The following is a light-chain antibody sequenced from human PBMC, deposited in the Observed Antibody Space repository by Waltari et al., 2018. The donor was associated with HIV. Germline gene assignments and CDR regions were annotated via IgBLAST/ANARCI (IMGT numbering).Light chain of an antibody. CDR3: QSYDSNLSGL. CDR2: GNS. J-gene: IGLJ2*01. Sequence: QPELTQPPSVSAAPGQRVTISCTGSSSNIGAGYDVHWYQQVPGRGPKVVIYGNSNRPSGVPDRFSGSKSGSSASLVITGLQSEDEADYYCQSYDSNLSGLFGGGTKVTVL. V-gene: IGLV1-40*01. CDR1: SSNIGAGYD.